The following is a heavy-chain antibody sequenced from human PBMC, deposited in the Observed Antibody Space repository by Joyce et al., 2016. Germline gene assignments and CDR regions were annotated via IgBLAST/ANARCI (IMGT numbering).Heavy chain of an antibody. J-gene: IGHJ6*02. CDR3: AREARMQLTYYYFGLDV. Sequence: EVQLVESGGRLVQPGGSLRLSCAASGFMFSSYWMIWVRQAPGKGLEWVAKINQDGSEKNYVDSVKGRFTISRDNAKKSLYLQMNSLRAEDTAVYYCAREARMQLTYYYFGLDVWGQGTTVVVSS. CDR1: GFMFSSYW. D-gene: IGHD5-18*01. CDR2: INQDGSEK. V-gene: IGHV3-7*01.